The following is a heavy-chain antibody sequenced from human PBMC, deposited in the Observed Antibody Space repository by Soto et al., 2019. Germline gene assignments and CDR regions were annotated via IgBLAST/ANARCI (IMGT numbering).Heavy chain of an antibody. CDR1: EFTFSSYW. CDR2: IKEDGSEK. CDR3: ARDYSGY. V-gene: IGHV3-7*01. Sequence: EVQLVESGGGLVQPGGSLRLFCAASEFTFSSYWMSWVRQAPGKGLEWVANIKEDGSEKHYVDSVKGRFTISRDNAKNSVYLQMNSLRAEDTAVYYCARDYSGYWGQGTLVTVSS. J-gene: IGHJ1*01. D-gene: IGHD2-21*01.